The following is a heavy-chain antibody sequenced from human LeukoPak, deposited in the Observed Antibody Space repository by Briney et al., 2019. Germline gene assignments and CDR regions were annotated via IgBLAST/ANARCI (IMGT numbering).Heavy chain of an antibody. J-gene: IGHJ4*02. Sequence: VASAKVSCKVSGYTFTDYYMHWAQQAPGKGLEWMGLVDPEDGETIYAEKFQARVTITADTSTDTAYMELHSLRSEDTALYYCATPIYGDYVDYWGQGTLVTVSS. V-gene: IGHV1-69-2*01. CDR3: ATPIYGDYVDY. CDR2: VDPEDGET. CDR1: GYTFTDYY. D-gene: IGHD4-17*01.